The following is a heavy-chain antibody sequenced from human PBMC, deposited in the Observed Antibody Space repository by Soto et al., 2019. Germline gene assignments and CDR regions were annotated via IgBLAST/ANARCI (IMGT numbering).Heavy chain of an antibody. J-gene: IGHJ4*02. CDR1: GGSVSPYY. V-gene: IGHV4-59*02. D-gene: IGHD3-22*01. CDR2: IYYTGNT. CDR3: ANPPLYYYDSSGHSDY. Sequence: SETLSLTCSISGGSVSPYYWSWIRQPPGKGLEWIGYIYYTGNTYYNPSLESRLSMSVDTSKNQFSLRLTSVTTADTAVYYCANPPLYYYDSSGHSDYWGQGTLVTVSS.